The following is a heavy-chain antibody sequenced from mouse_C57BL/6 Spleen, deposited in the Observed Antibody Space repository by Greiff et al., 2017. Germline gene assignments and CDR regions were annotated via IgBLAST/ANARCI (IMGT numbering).Heavy chain of an antibody. V-gene: IGHV5-4*01. CDR3: ARDLLNAMDY. CDR1: GFTFSSYA. J-gene: IGHJ4*01. Sequence: EVHLVESGGGLVKPGGSLKLSCAASGFTFSSYAMSWVRQTPEKRLEWVATISDGGSYTYYPDNVKGRFTISRDNSKNNLYLQMSHLKSEDTAMYYCARDLLNAMDYWGQGTSVTFSS. CDR2: ISDGGSYT.